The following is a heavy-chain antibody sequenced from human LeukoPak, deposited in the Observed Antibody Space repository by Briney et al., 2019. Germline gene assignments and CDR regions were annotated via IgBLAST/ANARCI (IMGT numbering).Heavy chain of an antibody. V-gene: IGHV3-74*01. D-gene: IGHD3-22*01. J-gene: IGHJ4*02. CDR2: INSDGSST. Sequence: GGSLGLSCAASGFTFSSYWMHWVRHAPGKGLVWVSRINSDGSSTSYADSVRGRFTISRDNAKNTLYLQMNSLRAEDTAVYYCARVTYYYDSSGYYYPYYFDYWGQGTLVTVSS. CDR3: ARVTYYYDSSGYYYPYYFDY. CDR1: GFTFSSYW.